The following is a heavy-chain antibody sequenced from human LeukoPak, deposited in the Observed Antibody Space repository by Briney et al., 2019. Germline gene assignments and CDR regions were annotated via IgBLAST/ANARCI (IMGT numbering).Heavy chain of an antibody. V-gene: IGHV4-38-2*01. CDR3: ARRVSGYYYYYYMDV. D-gene: IGHD2-8*01. CDR2: IYHSGST. Sequence: SETLSLTCAVSGYSISSGYYWGWIRQPPGKGLEWIGSIYHSGSTNYNPSLKSRVTISVDTSKNQFSLKLSSVTAADTAVYYCARRVSGYYYYYYMDVWGKGTTVTVSS. J-gene: IGHJ6*03. CDR1: GYSISSGYY.